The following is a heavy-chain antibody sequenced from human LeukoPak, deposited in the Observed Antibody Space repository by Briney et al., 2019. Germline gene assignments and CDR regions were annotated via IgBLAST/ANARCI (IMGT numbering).Heavy chain of an antibody. V-gene: IGHV3-30*04. Sequence: GRPLRLSCAASGVIFNNFAFHWVRQAPGKGLEWVAVISYDGSNKYYADSVKGRFTISRDNAKNSLYLQMNSLRAEDTAVYYCARDRCSSTSCTGHFQHWGQGTLVTVSS. CDR3: ARDRCSSTSCTGHFQH. CDR1: GVIFNNFA. J-gene: IGHJ1*01. D-gene: IGHD2-2*01. CDR2: ISYDGSNK.